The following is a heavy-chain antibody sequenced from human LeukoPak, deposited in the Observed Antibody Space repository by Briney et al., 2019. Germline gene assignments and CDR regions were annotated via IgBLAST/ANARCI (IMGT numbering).Heavy chain of an antibody. CDR3: ATAGNYRFDN. CDR1: GFTFSTSG. V-gene: IGHV3-30*02. CDR2: IRYDGSDK. J-gene: IGHJ4*02. D-gene: IGHD1-7*01. Sequence: GGSLRLSCVASGFTFSTSGMHWVRQVPGKGLEWVTFIRYDGSDKDYADSVKGRFTISRDNAMNTLYLQMNSLRAEDTAVYYCATAGNYRFDNWGQGTLVTVSS.